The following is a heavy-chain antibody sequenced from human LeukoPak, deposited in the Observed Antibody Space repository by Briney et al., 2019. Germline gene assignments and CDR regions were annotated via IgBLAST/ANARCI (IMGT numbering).Heavy chain of an antibody. Sequence: SETLSLTCTLPGGSISGYYWSWIRQPPGKGLEWIGYIYSSGTTDYNPSLRSRVTLSVDTSKNQFSLKVTSVTAADTAVYYCARGPQSSGWYRVDYWGQGTLVTVSS. J-gene: IGHJ4*02. CDR3: ARGPQSSGWYRVDY. D-gene: IGHD6-19*01. V-gene: IGHV4-59*08. CDR2: IYSSGTT. CDR1: GGSISGYY.